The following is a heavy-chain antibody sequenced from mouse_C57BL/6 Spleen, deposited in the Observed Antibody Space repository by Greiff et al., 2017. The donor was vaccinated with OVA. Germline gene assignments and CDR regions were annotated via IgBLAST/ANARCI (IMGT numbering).Heavy chain of an antibody. Sequence: VQLQQSGPELVKPGASVKIPCKASGYTFTDYNMDWVKQSHGKSLEWIGDIDPNNGGTIYNQKFKGKATLTVDKSSSTAYMELRSLTSEDTAVYYCARAGYDDLYYAMDYWGQGTSVTVSS. J-gene: IGHJ4*01. V-gene: IGHV1-18*01. CDR2: IDPNNGGT. CDR3: ARAGYDDLYYAMDY. CDR1: GYTFTDYN. D-gene: IGHD2-2*01.